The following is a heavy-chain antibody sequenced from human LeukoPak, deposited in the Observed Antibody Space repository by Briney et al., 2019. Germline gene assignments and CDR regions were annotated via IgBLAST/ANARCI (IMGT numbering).Heavy chain of an antibody. Sequence: GGSLRLSCAASGFTLSRYWMSWIRQAPGKGLEWVAHIKHGGIEKHYVDSVKGRFTISRDIAKNSLYLQMDSLRAEDTAVYYCARDSASGGPWGQGTLVTVSS. D-gene: IGHD6-19*01. CDR2: IKHGGIEK. J-gene: IGHJ5*02. V-gene: IGHV3-7*01. CDR1: GFTLSRYW. CDR3: ARDSASGGP.